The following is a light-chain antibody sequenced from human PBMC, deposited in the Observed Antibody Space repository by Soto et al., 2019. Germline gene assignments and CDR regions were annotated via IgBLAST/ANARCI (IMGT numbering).Light chain of an antibody. CDR1: QNISKY. Sequence: IVLTQSPATLSLYPGIRATLSCRASQNISKYLIWYQQKPGQAPRLLIYDVSNRATGIPARFSGSGSGTDCTLTISSLEPEDFAVYYCQKRYNWPRTFGQGTKVEIK. CDR3: QKRYNWPRT. CDR2: DVS. V-gene: IGKV3-11*01. J-gene: IGKJ1*01.